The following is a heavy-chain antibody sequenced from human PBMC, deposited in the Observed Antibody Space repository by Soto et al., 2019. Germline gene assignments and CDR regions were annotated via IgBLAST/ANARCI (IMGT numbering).Heavy chain of an antibody. CDR1: GYTFTSYY. J-gene: IGHJ5*02. V-gene: IGHV1-46*01. D-gene: IGHD3-10*01. CDR2: INPSGGST. CDR3: ARDRHPMVRGVKVNWFDP. Sequence: ASVKVSCKASGYTFTSYYMHWVRQAPEQRLEWMGIINPSGGSTIYAQKFQGRVTMTRDTSTSTVYMELSSLRSEDTAVYYCARDRHPMVRGVKVNWFDPWGQGTLVTVSS.